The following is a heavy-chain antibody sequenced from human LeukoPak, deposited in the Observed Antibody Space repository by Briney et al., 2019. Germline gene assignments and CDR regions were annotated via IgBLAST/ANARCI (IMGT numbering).Heavy chain of an antibody. Sequence: PSETLSLTCTVSGGSISSGDYYWSWIRQPPGKGLEWIGYIYYSGSTYYNPSLNSRVTISVDTSKNQFSLKLSSVTAADTAVYYCARDAISSRGGSCLDYWGQGPLVTVPS. D-gene: IGHD2-15*01. CDR3: ARDAISSRGGSCLDY. V-gene: IGHV4-30-4*01. CDR1: GGSISSGDYY. CDR2: IYYSGST. J-gene: IGHJ4*02.